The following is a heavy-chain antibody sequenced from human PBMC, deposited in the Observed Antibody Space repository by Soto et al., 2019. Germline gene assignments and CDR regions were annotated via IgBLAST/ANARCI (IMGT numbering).Heavy chain of an antibody. V-gene: IGHV1-69*13. CDR3: ASPPDYYDSSGYYYY. D-gene: IGHD3-22*01. CDR1: GGTFSSYA. Sequence: SVKVSCKASGGTFSSYAISWVRQAPGQGLEWMGGIIPIFGTANYAQKFQGRVTITADESTSTAYMELSSLRSEDTAVYYCASPPDYYDSSGYYYYWGQGTLVTVSS. J-gene: IGHJ4*02. CDR2: IIPIFGTA.